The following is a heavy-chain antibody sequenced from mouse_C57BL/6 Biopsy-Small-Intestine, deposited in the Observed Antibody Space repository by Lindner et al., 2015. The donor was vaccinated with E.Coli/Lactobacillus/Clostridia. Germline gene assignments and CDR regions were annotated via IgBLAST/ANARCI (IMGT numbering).Heavy chain of an antibody. CDR2: IIPIFFTA. D-gene: IGHD1-1*02. CDR1: GDTLYTYA. Sequence: SVKVSCKTSGDTLYTYAINWVRQAPGQGLEWMGGIIPIFFTANYAEEFQGRVTIIADKSTSTAYMELHSLTSDDTAVYYCARSMGGLWSWGQGTLVTVSP. CDR3: ARSMGGLWS. V-gene: IGHV1-81*01. J-gene: IGHJ4*01.